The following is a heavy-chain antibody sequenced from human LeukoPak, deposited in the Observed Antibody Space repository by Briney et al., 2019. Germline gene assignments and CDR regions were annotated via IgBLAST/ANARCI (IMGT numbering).Heavy chain of an antibody. CDR1: GFTFSSYS. CDR3: ARDSDDYEGFDY. CDR2: ISSGSSYI. J-gene: IGHJ4*02. D-gene: IGHD3-16*01. V-gene: IGHV3-21*01. Sequence: PGGSLRLSCAASGFTFSSYSMNWVHQAPGKGLEWVSSISSGSSYIYYADSVKGRFTISGDNAKNSLYLQMNSLRAEDTAVYYCARDSDDYEGFDYWGQGTLVTVSS.